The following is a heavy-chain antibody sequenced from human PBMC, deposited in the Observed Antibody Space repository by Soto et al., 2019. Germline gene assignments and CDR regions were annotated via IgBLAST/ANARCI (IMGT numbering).Heavy chain of an antibody. CDR3: ARLNSGLYSSGWSFFDA. CDR2: MSPYSGNT. Sequence: QVRLVQSGGVVKKPGASVEVSCKASDYTFNDYGITWVRQAPGQGLEWMGWMSPYSGNTKSAEKFRGRVNLTTDTSTSTAYMELASLTSDDTAVYYCARLNSGLYSSGWSFFDAWGQGTQVTVSS. J-gene: IGHJ4*02. CDR1: DYTFNDYG. V-gene: IGHV1-18*01. D-gene: IGHD6-19*01.